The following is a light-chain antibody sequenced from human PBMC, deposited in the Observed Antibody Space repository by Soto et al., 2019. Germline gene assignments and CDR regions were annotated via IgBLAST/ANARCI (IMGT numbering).Light chain of an antibody. Sequence: DIQMTQSPSTLSGSVGDRVTITCRASQTISSWLAWYQQKPGKAPKLLIYAASTLQSGVPSRFSGSGSGTDFTLTISSLQPEDVATYYCQKYNSAPHTFGGGTKVDIK. CDR2: AAS. J-gene: IGKJ4*01. V-gene: IGKV1-27*01. CDR1: QTISSW. CDR3: QKYNSAPHT.